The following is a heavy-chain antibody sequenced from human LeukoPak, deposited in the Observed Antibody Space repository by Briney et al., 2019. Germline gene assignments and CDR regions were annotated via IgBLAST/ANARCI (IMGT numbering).Heavy chain of an antibody. Sequence: AVTVSCMAAGYSFTGYYMLWVRQAPGQGREGMGWVNPNSGGTNYPQKSHGRVTMTRDTSISTAYMELSRLRSDDTAAYYCARRSGYFDWLSPYYYYGMDVWGQATTVTVPS. CDR2: VNPNSGGT. D-gene: IGHD3-9*01. V-gene: IGHV1-2*02. CDR3: ARRSGYFDWLSPYYYYGMDV. CDR1: GYSFTGYY. J-gene: IGHJ6*02.